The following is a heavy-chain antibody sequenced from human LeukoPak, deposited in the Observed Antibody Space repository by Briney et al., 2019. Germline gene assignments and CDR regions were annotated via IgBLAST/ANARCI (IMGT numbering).Heavy chain of an antibody. D-gene: IGHD3-3*01. Sequence: PGGSLRLSCAASGFTFSSNGMHWVRQAPGKGLEWVAVISYDGSNKYYADSVKGRFTISRDNSKNTLYLQMNSLRAEDTAVYYCAKDHYDFWSGYHDYWGQGTLVTVSS. V-gene: IGHV3-30*18. CDR3: AKDHYDFWSGYHDY. J-gene: IGHJ4*02. CDR2: ISYDGSNK. CDR1: GFTFSSNG.